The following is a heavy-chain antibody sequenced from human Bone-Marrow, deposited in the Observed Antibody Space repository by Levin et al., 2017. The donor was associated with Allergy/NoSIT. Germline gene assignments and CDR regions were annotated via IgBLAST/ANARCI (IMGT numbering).Heavy chain of an antibody. J-gene: IGHJ3*02. D-gene: IGHD6-19*01. CDR2: MNGDGNEK. V-gene: IGHV3-7*01. Sequence: GGSLRLSCAASGFSFSNSWMNWVRQAPGKGLEWVANMNGDGNEKNYVDSVKARFTISRYNAKNSLYLQMNSLRAEDTAVYYCARDFSTRYSSGWVDAFDIWGQGTMVTVSS. CDR3: ARDFSTRYSSGWVDAFDI. CDR1: GFSFSNSW.